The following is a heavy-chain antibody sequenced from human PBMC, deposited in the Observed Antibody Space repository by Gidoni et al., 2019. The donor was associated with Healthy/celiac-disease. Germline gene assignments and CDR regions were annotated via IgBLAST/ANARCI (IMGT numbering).Heavy chain of an antibody. V-gene: IGHV3-21*01. CDR1: GFTFSSYS. Sequence: EVQLVESGGGLVKPGGSLRLSCAASGFTFSSYSMNWVRQAPGKGLEGVSSISSSSSYIYYADSVKGRFTISRDNAKNSLYLQMNSLRAEDTAVYYCARAGIAVAGHFDYWGQGTLVTVSS. D-gene: IGHD6-19*01. J-gene: IGHJ4*02. CDR3: ARAGIAVAGHFDY. CDR2: ISSSSSYI.